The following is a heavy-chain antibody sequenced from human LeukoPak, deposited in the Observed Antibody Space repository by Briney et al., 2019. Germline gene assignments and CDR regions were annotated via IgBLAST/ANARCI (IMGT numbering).Heavy chain of an antibody. J-gene: IGHJ2*01. Sequence: GGSLRLSCAASGFTFSSYSMNWVRQAPGKGLEWVSAISGSGGSTYYADSVKGRFTISRDNSKNTLYLQMNSLRAEDTAVYYCAKDLGQPEDWYFDLWGRGTLVTVSS. CDR3: AKDLGQPEDWYFDL. V-gene: IGHV3-23*01. CDR2: ISGSGGST. CDR1: GFTFSSYS. D-gene: IGHD6-13*01.